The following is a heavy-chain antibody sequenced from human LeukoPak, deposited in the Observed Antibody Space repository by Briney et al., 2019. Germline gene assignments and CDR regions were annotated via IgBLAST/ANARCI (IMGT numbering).Heavy chain of an antibody. CDR3: AKGTYYYDTSGYQPAPFDY. Sequence: PGGTLRLSCAASGFTFSSYGMSWVRQAPGKGLEWVSGTSGSGGSTYYADSVKGRFTISRDSFKTTLYLQLNSLRAEDTAVYYCAKGTYYYDTSGYQPAPFDYWGQGTLVTVSS. V-gene: IGHV3-23*01. CDR1: GFTFSSYG. D-gene: IGHD3-22*01. J-gene: IGHJ4*02. CDR2: TSGSGGST.